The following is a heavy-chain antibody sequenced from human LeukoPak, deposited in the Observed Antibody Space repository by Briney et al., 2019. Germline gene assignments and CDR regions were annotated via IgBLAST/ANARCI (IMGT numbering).Heavy chain of an antibody. CDR3: AKDVVSTRQNFDY. Sequence: GGSLRLSCAASGFTFSSYAMSWVRQAPGKGLEWVSAISASGGSTYYADSVKGRFTISRDNSKNTLYLQMNSLRAEDTAVYYCAKDVVSTRQNFDYWGQGTPVTVSS. CDR2: ISASGGST. V-gene: IGHV3-23*01. D-gene: IGHD5/OR15-5a*01. CDR1: GFTFSSYA. J-gene: IGHJ4*02.